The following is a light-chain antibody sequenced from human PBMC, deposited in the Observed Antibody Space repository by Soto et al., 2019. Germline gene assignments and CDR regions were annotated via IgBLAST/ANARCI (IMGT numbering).Light chain of an antibody. Sequence: EIVMTQSPATLSVSPGERATLSCRASQSVSSYLAWYQQKPGQAPRLLIYGASTRATDIPARFSGSGSGTEFTLTISSLQSEDFAVYYCQQYNNWWTFGQGTKVDNK. CDR2: GAS. CDR3: QQYNNWWT. V-gene: IGKV3-15*01. J-gene: IGKJ1*01. CDR1: QSVSSY.